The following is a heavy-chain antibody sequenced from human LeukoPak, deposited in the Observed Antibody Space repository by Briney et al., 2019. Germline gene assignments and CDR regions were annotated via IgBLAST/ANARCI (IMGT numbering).Heavy chain of an antibody. CDR2: IRSKANSYAT. CDR1: GFTFSGSA. Sequence: GGSLRLSCAASGFTFSGSAMDWVRQASGKGLEWVGRIRSKANSYATAYAASVKGRFTISRDDSKNTAYLQMNSLKTEDTAVYYCTRLEDSGYDYYYYYGMDVWGQGTTVTVSS. J-gene: IGHJ6*02. CDR3: TRLEDSGYDYYYYYGMDV. V-gene: IGHV3-73*01. D-gene: IGHD5-12*01.